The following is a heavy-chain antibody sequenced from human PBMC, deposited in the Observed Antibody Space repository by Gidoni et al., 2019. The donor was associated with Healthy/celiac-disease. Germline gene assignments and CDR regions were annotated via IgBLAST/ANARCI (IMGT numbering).Heavy chain of an antibody. CDR1: GFTFSIYA. J-gene: IGHJ4*02. CDR2: ISGSGGST. V-gene: IGHV3-23*01. Sequence: EVQLLESGGGLVQPGGSLKLSCAAAGFTFSIYAMSWVRKAPGEGLEWVSAISGSGGSTYYADSVKGRFIISRDNSKNPLYLQMNSLRAEDTAVYYCAKDQDDSSHYWGQGTLVTVSS. D-gene: IGHD3-22*01. CDR3: AKDQDDSSHY.